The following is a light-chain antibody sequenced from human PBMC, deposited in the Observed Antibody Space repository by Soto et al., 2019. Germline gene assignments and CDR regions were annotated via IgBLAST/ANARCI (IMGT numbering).Light chain of an antibody. CDR1: SSDVGGYKY. V-gene: IGLV2-8*01. J-gene: IGLJ2*01. CDR2: EVS. CDR3: SSYAGSNNFVV. Sequence: QSALTQPPSASGSPGQSVTISCTGTSSDVGGYKYVSWYQQHPGKAPKLIIYEVSNRPSGVPDRFSGSKSGNTASLTVSGLQPEDEADYYCSSYAGSNNFVVFGGGTKLTVL.